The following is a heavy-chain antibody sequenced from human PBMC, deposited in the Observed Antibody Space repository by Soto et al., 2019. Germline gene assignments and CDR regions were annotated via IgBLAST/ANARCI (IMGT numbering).Heavy chain of an antibody. CDR3: AGPWFGGPRGMDV. D-gene: IGHD3-10*01. J-gene: IGHJ6*02. V-gene: IGHV1-2*02. CDR1: GYTFTGYY. Sequence: ASVKVSCKASGYTFTGYYTHWVRQAPGQGLEWMGWINPNSGGTNYAQKFQGRVTMTRDTSISTAYMELSRLRSDDTAVYYCAGPWFGGPRGMDVWGQGTTVTVSS. CDR2: INPNSGGT.